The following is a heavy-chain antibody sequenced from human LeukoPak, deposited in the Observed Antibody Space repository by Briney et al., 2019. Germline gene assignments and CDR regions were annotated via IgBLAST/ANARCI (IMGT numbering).Heavy chain of an antibody. Sequence: GGSLRLSCAASGFTFSNYWMTWVRQAPGKGLEWVAHIKEDGGEKHYVDPVKGRFTISRDNAKNSLYLPMNSLRAEDTAMYYCVRDRGYCSGGTCYALWDYWGQGTLVTVSS. V-gene: IGHV3-7*01. CDR1: GFTFSNYW. CDR3: VRDRGYCSGGTCYALWDY. D-gene: IGHD2-15*01. CDR2: IKEDGGEK. J-gene: IGHJ4*02.